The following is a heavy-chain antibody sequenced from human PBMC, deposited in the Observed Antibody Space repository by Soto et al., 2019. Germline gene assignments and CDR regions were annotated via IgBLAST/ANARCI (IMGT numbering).Heavy chain of an antibody. V-gene: IGHV3-30*18. D-gene: IGHD5-12*01. CDR2: ISYDGSNK. CDR3: AKLVFSVYESAGYYYYGMDV. Sequence: GGSLRLSCAASGFTFSSYGMHWVRQAPGKGLEWVAVISYDGSNKYYADSVKGRFTISRDNPKNTLYLQMNSLRAEDTAVYYCAKLVFSVYESAGYYYYGMDVWGQGTTVTVS. J-gene: IGHJ6*02. CDR1: GFTFSSYG.